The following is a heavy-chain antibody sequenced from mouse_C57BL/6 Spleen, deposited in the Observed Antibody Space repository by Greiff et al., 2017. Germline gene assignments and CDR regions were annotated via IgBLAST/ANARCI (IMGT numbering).Heavy chain of an antibody. J-gene: IGHJ1*03. Sequence: QVQLKASGAELVKPGASVQMSCKASGYTFTTSPLEWMKQNHGKSLEWIGNFHPYNDDTKYNEKFKGKATLTVEQPSSTVYLELSRLTSDDSAVYYCARGSTMVTTDWYFDVWGTGTTVTVSS. V-gene: IGHV1-47*01. CDR1: GYTFTTSP. CDR2: FHPYNDDT. D-gene: IGHD2-2*01. CDR3: ARGSTMVTTDWYFDV.